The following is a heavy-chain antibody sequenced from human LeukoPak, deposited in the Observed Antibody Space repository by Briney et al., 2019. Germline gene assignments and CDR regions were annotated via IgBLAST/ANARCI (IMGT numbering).Heavy chain of an antibody. J-gene: IGHJ4*02. CDR3: ARQADDSSSSLVYFDY. D-gene: IGHD6-6*01. CDR2: SYYSGTT. Sequence: SETLSITCAVTGGYISSDDWSWIRQPPGTGLEWLGFSYYSGTTKYNRSLKSRVTISADTSKNQFSLKLSAVTAADTAVYYCARQADDSSSSLVYFDYWGQGTLVSVSS. V-gene: IGHV4-59*08. CDR1: GGYISSDD.